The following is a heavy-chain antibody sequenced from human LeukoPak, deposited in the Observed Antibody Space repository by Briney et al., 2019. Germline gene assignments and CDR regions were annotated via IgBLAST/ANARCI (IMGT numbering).Heavy chain of an antibody. D-gene: IGHD3-3*01. V-gene: IGHV3-74*01. CDR3: ARDSVEWYIFDY. J-gene: IGHJ4*02. CDR1: GFTFSSYW. CDR2: TNRDGSST. Sequence: GGSLRLSCAASGFTFSSYWMHWVRHALGKGPVWVARTNRDGSSTAYADSVKGRFTISKDNAKNTLYLLMNSLRAEDTAVYYCARDSVEWYIFDYWGQGTLVTVSS.